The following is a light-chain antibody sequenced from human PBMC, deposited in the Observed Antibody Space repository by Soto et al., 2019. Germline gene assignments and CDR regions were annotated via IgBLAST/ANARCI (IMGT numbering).Light chain of an antibody. J-gene: IGKJ1*01. CDR2: DAS. CDR1: QSVSSY. V-gene: IGKV3-11*01. Sequence: EIVLTQSPATLSLSPGERASLSCRASQSVSSYLAWYQQKPGQAPRLLIYDASNRATGIPARFSGGGSGIDFTLSITSLEPEDFAVYYWQQRSNWLWTFGQGTKVEIK. CDR3: QQRSNWLWT.